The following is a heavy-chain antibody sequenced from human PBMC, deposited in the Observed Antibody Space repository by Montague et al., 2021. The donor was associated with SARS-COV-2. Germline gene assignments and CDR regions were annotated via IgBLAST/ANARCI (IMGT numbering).Heavy chain of an antibody. D-gene: IGHD6-19*01. CDR2: IYHSGST. CDR3: AKVAGSHDTFDI. J-gene: IGHJ3*02. V-gene: IGHV4-38-2*02. CDR1: GYSISTGYY. Sequence: SETLSLTCTVSGYSISTGYYWGWIRQPPGKGLEWIGTIYHSGSTYFNPYLKSRVTISVETSKNQFSLNLSSVTAADTAVYYCAKVAGSHDTFDIWGRGTMVTVSS.